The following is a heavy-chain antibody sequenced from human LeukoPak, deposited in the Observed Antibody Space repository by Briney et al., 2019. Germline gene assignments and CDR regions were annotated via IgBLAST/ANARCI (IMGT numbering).Heavy chain of an antibody. CDR2: IYYSGST. CDR3: ARLPGDAFDI. J-gene: IGHJ3*02. V-gene: IGHV4-59*08. Sequence: SETLSLTCTVSGGSISSYYWSWIRQPPGKGLEWIGYIYYSGSTNYNPSLKSRVTISVDTSKNQFSLKLSSVTAADTAVYYCARLPGDAFDIWGQGTMVTVFS. CDR1: GGSISSYY.